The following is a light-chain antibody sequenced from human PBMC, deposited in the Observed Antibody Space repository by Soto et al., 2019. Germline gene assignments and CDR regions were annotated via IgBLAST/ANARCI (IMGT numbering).Light chain of an antibody. V-gene: IGLV1-51*01. CDR1: SSNIGSNY. Sequence: QSVLTQPPSVSAAPGQKVTISCSGSSSNIGSNYVSWYQHLPGTAPKLLIYENDKRPSGIPDRFSGSKSGTSATLAITGLQTGDEADYYCGTWDSSLSAGVFGGGTQLTVL. CDR2: END. CDR3: GTWDSSLSAGV. J-gene: IGLJ2*01.